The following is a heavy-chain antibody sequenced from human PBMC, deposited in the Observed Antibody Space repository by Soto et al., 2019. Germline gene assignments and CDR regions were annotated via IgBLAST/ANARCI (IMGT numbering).Heavy chain of an antibody. V-gene: IGHV1-69*01. J-gene: IGHJ3*02. Sequence: QVQLVQSGAEVKKPGSSVKVSCKASGGTFSSYAISWVRQAPGQGLEWMGGIIPIFGTANYAQKFQGRVTITADESTSTAYMELSSLKSEDTAVYYCARGTHKDIVVVRAASLLHAFDIWGQGTMVTGSS. D-gene: IGHD2-2*01. CDR2: IIPIFGTA. CDR3: ARGTHKDIVVVRAASLLHAFDI. CDR1: GGTFSSYA.